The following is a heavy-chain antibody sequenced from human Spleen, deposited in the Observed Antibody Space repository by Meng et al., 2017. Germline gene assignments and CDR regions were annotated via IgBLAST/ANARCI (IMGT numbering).Heavy chain of an antibody. CDR2: INPKSGDT. CDR1: GYTFTDYY. V-gene: IGHV1-2*06. Sequence: QGQLVQAGAEGKKPGSSVKVSCKASGYTFTDYYMHWVRQAPGQGLEWMGRINPKSGDTHYAQKFQARVTMTGDTSISTAYMELSGLRSDDTAMYYCARDEDISAAGKLFGDYWGQGTLVTVSS. CDR3: ARDEDISAAGKLFGDY. D-gene: IGHD6-25*01. J-gene: IGHJ4*02.